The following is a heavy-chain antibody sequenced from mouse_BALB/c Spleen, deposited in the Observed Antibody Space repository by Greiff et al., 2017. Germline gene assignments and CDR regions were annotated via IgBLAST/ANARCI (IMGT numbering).Heavy chain of an antibody. CDR1: GYTFTDYA. D-gene: IGHD1-2*01. J-gene: IGHJ3*01. CDR3: ARSGTTATTWFAY. CDR2: ISTYYGDA. V-gene: IGHV1S137*01. Sequence: QVQLQQSGAELVRPGVSVKISCKGSGYTFTDYAMHWVKQSHAKSLEWIGVISTYYGDASYNQKFKGKATMTVDKSSSTAYMELARLTSEDSAIYYCARSGTTATTWFAYWGQGTLVTVSA.